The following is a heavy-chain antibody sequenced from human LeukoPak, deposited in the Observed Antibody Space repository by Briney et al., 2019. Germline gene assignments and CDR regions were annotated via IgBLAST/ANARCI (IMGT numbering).Heavy chain of an antibody. V-gene: IGHV3-66*01. CDR1: GVTVSSNY. J-gene: IGHJ3*02. Sequence: GGSLRLSCAASGVTVSSNYMSWVRQAPGKGLEWVSVIYSGGSTYYADSVKGRFTISRDNSKNTLYLQMNSLRAEDTAVYYCARVNRGSSGYYVGSHDAFDIWGQGTMVTVPS. D-gene: IGHD3-22*01. CDR3: ARVNRGSSGYYVGSHDAFDI. CDR2: IYSGGST.